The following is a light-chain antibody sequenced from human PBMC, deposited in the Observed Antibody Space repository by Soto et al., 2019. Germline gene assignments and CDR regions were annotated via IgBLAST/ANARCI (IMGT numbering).Light chain of an antibody. CDR3: QEYGSSPGT. Sequence: EIVLTQSPGTLSLSPGERATLSCRASQSVSSSYLAWYQQKPGQAPRLLIYGASSRATGIPDRFSGSGSGTDFTLTISRLEPEDFAVYYRQEYGSSPGTFGQGTNVDIK. CDR1: QSVSSSY. CDR2: GAS. J-gene: IGKJ1*01. V-gene: IGKV3-20*01.